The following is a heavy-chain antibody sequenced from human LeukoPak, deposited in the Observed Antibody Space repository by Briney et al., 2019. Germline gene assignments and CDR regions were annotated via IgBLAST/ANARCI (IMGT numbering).Heavy chain of an antibody. V-gene: IGHV4-31*03. CDR2: IYYSGST. J-gene: IGHJ5*02. D-gene: IGHD5-18*01. CDR1: GGSISSGGYY. CDR3: ARVRFGAAMASRFDP. Sequence: SETLSLTCTVSGGSISSGGYYWSWIRQHPGKGLEWIGYIYYSGSTYYNPSLKSRVNISVDTSKNQFSLKLSSVTAADTAVYYCARVRFGAAMASRFDPWGQGTLVTVSS.